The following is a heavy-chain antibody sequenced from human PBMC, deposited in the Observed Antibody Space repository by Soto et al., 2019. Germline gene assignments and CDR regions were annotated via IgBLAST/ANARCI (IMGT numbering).Heavy chain of an antibody. J-gene: IGHJ6*02. CDR2: ISGSGSII. Sequence: QVQLEESGGGLVKPGGSLRLSCAASGFNFRDYYFNWIRRAPGKGLEWVSYISGSGSIIYYADSVKGRFTISRDNAKNSVYLHMNSLRDEDTAVYYCARDHDSSGKIHYDYGMDVWGQGTTVTVS. CDR3: ARDHDSSGKIHYDYGMDV. V-gene: IGHV3-11*01. CDR1: GFNFRDYY. D-gene: IGHD3-22*01.